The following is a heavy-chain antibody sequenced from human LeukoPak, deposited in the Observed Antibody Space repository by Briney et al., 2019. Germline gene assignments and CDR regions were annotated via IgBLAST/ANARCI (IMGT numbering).Heavy chain of an antibody. CDR2: IKNKVDGGTV. J-gene: IGHJ4*02. CDR3: TTDPGDYEIY. V-gene: IGHV3-15*01. Sequence: GGSLRLSCVASGLSFTNAWMSWVRQAPGKGLEWVGRIKNKVDGGTVDYAAPVKGRFTISRDDSKNTLFLYMNSLKTEDTAVYYCTTDPGDYEIYWGQGTLVTVSS. CDR1: GLSFTNAW. D-gene: IGHD4-17*01.